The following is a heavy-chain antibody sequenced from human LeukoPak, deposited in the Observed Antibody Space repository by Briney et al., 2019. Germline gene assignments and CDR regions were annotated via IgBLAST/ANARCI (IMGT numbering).Heavy chain of an antibody. CDR2: IKLDGSEK. V-gene: IGHV3-7*01. D-gene: IGHD1-26*01. CDR1: GFTLSNYW. CDR3: ARETRGSYVPGLDS. J-gene: IGHJ4*02. Sequence: PGGSLRLSGAASGFTLSNYWISWVRQAPGKGLEWVANIKLDGSEKYYVNSVKGRFTISRDNAKNSLNLQMNSLRAEDTAVYYCARETRGSYVPGLDSWGQGTLVTVSS.